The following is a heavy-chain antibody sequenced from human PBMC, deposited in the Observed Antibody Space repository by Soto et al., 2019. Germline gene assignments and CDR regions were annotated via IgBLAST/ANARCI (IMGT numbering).Heavy chain of an antibody. D-gene: IGHD5-18*01. CDR3: ARVEGYSYGHDAFDV. CDR1: GGPISSSKC. V-gene: IGHV4-4*02. J-gene: IGHJ3*01. CDR2: IYHSGGI. Sequence: SDTLSPTYAASGGPISSSKCMSWVPQPPGKGLQWIGDIYHSGGINYNPSLKSRVTISVDKSKNQFSLILNSVTAADTAMYYCARVEGYSYGHDAFDVWGQGTMVT.